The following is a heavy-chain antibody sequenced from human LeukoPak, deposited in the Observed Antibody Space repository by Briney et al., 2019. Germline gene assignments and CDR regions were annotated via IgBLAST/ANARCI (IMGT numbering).Heavy chain of an antibody. CDR1: GFTFSSYS. CDR3: ARALQTYYYDSSGYLNRFDP. V-gene: IGHV3-48*01. D-gene: IGHD3-22*01. CDR2: ISSSSSTM. J-gene: IGHJ5*02. Sequence: GGSLRLSCAASGFTFSSYSMNWVRQAPGKWLEWVSYISSSSSTMYYADSVKGRFTISRDNAKNSLYLQMNSLRAEDTAVYYCARALQTYYYDSSGYLNRFDPWGQGTLVTVSS.